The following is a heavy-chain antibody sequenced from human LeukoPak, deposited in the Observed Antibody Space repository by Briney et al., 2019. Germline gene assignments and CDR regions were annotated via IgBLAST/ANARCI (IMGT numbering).Heavy chain of an antibody. CDR1: GYTFTGST. CDR2: INPSGGST. CDR3: ARAYDFPDY. V-gene: IGHV1-46*01. Sequence: GASVKVSCKASGYTFTGSTIHWVRQAPGQGLEWMGIINPSGGSTSYAQKFQGRVTMTRDTSTSTVYMELSSLRSEDTAVYYCARAYDFPDYWGQGTLVTVSS. J-gene: IGHJ4*02. D-gene: IGHD3-3*01.